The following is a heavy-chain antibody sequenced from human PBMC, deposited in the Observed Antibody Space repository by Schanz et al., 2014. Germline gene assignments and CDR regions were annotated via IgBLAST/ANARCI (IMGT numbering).Heavy chain of an antibody. CDR3: TKEDATALWYFEH. J-gene: IGHJ4*02. V-gene: IGHV3-23*01. CDR2: INTSGGSR. CDR1: GFTFGSYA. D-gene: IGHD6-13*01. Sequence: EVRLLESGGGLVQPGGSLRLSCVGSGFTFGSYAMNWVRQAPGQGLEWVSGINTSGGSRYYAESVKGRFTISRDNSKNLVVLQMNSLRVDDTAVYYCTKEDATALWYFEHWGQGTLVTVSS.